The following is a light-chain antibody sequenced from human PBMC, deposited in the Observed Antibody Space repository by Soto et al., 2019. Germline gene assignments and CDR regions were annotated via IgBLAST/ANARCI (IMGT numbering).Light chain of an antibody. CDR3: QQSYSTLYT. J-gene: IGKJ2*01. V-gene: IGKV1-39*01. CDR2: AGS. Sequence: DIQMTQSPSSLSASVGDRVTITCRASQSISSYLNGYQQKPGKAPKLLIYAGSSLQSGVPSRFSGSGSGTDFTLTISSLQPEDFATYYCQQSYSTLYTFGQGTKLEIK. CDR1: QSISSY.